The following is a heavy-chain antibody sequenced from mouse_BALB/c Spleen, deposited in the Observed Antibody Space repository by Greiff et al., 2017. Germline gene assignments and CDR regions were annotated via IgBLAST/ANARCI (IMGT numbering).Heavy chain of an antibody. CDR3: ARSKLTGAMDY. Sequence: EVKLMESGGGLVQPGGSRKLSCAASGFTFSSFGMHWVRQAPEKGLEWVAYISSGSSTIYYADTVKGRFTISRDNPKNTLFLQMTSLRSEDTAMYYCARSKLTGAMDYWGQGTSVTVSS. D-gene: IGHD2-12*01. CDR1: GFTFSSFG. CDR2: ISSGSSTI. V-gene: IGHV5-17*02. J-gene: IGHJ4*01.